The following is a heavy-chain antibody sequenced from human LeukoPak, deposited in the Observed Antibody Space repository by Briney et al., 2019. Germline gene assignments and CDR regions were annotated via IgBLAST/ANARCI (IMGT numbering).Heavy chain of an antibody. D-gene: IGHD3-22*01. CDR2: INPNSGGT. V-gene: IGHV1-2*06. Sequence: GASVKVSCKASGYTFTGYYVHWVRQAPGQGLEWMGRINPNSGGTNYAQKFQGRVTMTRDTSISTAYMELSRLRSDDTAVYYCARVGFDYYDSSGFWGQGTLVTVSS. CDR3: ARVGFDYYDSSGF. J-gene: IGHJ4*02. CDR1: GYTFTGYY.